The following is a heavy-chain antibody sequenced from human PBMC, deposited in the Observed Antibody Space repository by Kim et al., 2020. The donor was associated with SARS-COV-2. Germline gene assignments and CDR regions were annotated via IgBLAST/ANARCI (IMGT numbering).Heavy chain of an antibody. CDR3: ASVSGSTSDAFDI. V-gene: IGHV3-74*01. D-gene: IGHD1-26*01. J-gene: IGHJ3*02. Sequence: YADSVKGRFTISRDNAKNTLYLQMNSLRAEDTAVYYCASVSGSTSDAFDIWGQGTMVTVSS.